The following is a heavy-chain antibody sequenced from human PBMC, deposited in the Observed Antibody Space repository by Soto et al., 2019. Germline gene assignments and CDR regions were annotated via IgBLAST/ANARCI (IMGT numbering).Heavy chain of an antibody. CDR1: GYKFTDYY. Sequence: QVVLVQSGAKVKKPGASVEVSCKASGYKFTDYYIHWVRQAPGQGPEWMGWVNPKRGDAVYAQKFQGWVTMTRDTATTTAYLEVNRLNSDDTAVYYCARDPGIPGRYWYFDLWGRGTLVTVSS. V-gene: IGHV1-2*04. CDR2: VNPKRGDA. CDR3: ARDPGIPGRYWYFDL. J-gene: IGHJ2*01. D-gene: IGHD1-20*01.